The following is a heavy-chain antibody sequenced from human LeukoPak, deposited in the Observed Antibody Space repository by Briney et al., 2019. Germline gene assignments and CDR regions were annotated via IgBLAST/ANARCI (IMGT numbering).Heavy chain of an antibody. V-gene: IGHV1-46*03. Sequence: GASVKVSCKATGYTFTSYYMHWVRQARGQGLEWMGIINPSGGSTSYAQKFQGRVTMTRDTSTSTVYMELSSLRSEDTAVYYCASGGYSSSWYGKIDYWGQGTLVTVSS. D-gene: IGHD6-13*01. CDR2: INPSGGST. CDR3: ASGGYSSSWYGKIDY. J-gene: IGHJ4*02. CDR1: GYTFTSYY.